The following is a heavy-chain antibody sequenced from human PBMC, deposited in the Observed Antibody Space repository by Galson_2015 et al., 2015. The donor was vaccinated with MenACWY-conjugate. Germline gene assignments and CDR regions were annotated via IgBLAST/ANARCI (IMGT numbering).Heavy chain of an antibody. CDR2: ISGSGDTT. V-gene: IGHV3-23*01. Sequence: SLRLSCAASGFTFSDYAMTWVRQAPGRGLEWVSGISGSGDTTYYADPVKGRFAISRDNSKNTLSLQMNGLRAGDTGVYFCARNLYGPRYYFDHRGHGVLVTVSS. CDR1: GFTFSDYA. D-gene: IGHD1-14*01. J-gene: IGHJ4*01. CDR3: ARNLYGPRYYFDH.